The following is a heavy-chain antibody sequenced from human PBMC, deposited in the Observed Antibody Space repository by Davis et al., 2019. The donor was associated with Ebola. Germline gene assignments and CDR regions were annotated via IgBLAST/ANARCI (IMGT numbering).Heavy chain of an antibody. CDR3: ARAGQPLFDY. V-gene: IGHV3-30-3*02. J-gene: IGHJ4*02. D-gene: IGHD2-2*01. CDR1: GFTFSSYA. Sequence: PGGSLRLSCAASGFTFSSYAMHWVRQAPGKGLEWVAVISYDGSNKYYADSVKGRFTISRDNSKNTLYLQMNSLRAEDTAVYYCARAGQPLFDYWGQGTLVTVSS. CDR2: ISYDGSNK.